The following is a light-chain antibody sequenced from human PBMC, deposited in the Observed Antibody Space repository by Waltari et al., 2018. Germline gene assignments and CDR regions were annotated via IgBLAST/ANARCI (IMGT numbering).Light chain of an antibody. CDR2: AAS. V-gene: IGKV1-9*01. Sequence: IQLSQSPASLSASVGDRVTITCRASQGINNYLAWYQQKPGKAPTLLIYAASTLQSGVPSRFSGSGSGTDFTLTSSSRQPEDFASYYCQQLNSYQWTFGQGTRVEVK. J-gene: IGKJ1*01. CDR1: QGINNY. CDR3: QQLNSYQWT.